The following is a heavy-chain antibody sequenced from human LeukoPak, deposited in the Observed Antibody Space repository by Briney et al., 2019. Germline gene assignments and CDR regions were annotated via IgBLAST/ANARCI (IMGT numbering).Heavy chain of an antibody. D-gene: IGHD2-15*01. CDR3: AKGVGYCSGGSCQQFDY. J-gene: IGHJ4*02. CDR1: GFTFSDYY. V-gene: IGHV3-11*01. Sequence: GGSLRLSCAASGFTFSDYYMSWIRQTPGKGLEWLSYISSGGSAIYYADSVKGRITISRDNSKNTLYLQMNSLRAEDTAVYYCAKGVGYCSGGSCQQFDYWGQGTLVTVSS. CDR2: ISSGGSAI.